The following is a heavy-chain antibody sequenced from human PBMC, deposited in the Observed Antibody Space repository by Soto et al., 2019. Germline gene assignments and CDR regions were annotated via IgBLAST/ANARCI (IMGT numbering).Heavy chain of an antibody. CDR2: ISPLKGRT. J-gene: IGHJ1*01. V-gene: IGHV1-18*04. Sequence: QVQLVQSGPDLKRPGASMKVSCKASGYTFTSYXXXXXRQAPGQGLEWMAWISPLKGRTQYSQKAQGRVTLSTDTSSNTAYMEMTTLRVDDTAVYYCAMDYGDRPEYFKHWGQGTLVTVS. D-gene: IGHD4-17*01. CDR3: AMDYGDRPEYFKH. CDR1: GYTFTSYX.